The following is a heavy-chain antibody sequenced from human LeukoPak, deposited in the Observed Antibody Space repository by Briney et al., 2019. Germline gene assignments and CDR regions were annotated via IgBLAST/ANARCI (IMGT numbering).Heavy chain of an antibody. V-gene: IGHV4-59*12. CDR1: GGSISSYY. Sequence: SETLSLTCTVSGGSISSYYWSWIRQPPGKGLEWIGYIYYSGSTNYNPSLKRRVTISVDTSKNQFSLKLSSVTAADRAVYCCARGYCGSGCCDSWGQGTLVTVSS. D-gene: IGHD3-10*01. CDR3: ARGYCGSGCCDS. CDR2: IYYSGST. J-gene: IGHJ5*01.